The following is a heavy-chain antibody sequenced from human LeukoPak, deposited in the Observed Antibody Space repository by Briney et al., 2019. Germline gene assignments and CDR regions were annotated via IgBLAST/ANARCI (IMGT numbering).Heavy chain of an antibody. J-gene: IGHJ4*02. Sequence: SETLSLTCTASGYSISSGFYWGWIRQPPGKGLEWIGSMYHSGSTYYNPSLKRRVTISVDTSKNQFSLKLRSVTAADTAVYYCARVTGYMIEDYFDYWGQGTLVTVSS. CDR3: ARVTGYMIEDYFDY. V-gene: IGHV4-38-2*02. CDR2: MYHSGST. D-gene: IGHD3-22*01. CDR1: GYSISSGFY.